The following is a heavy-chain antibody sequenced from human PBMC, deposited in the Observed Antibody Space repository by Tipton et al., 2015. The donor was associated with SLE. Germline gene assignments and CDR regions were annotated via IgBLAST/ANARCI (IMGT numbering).Heavy chain of an antibody. CDR1: GGSISSGSYY. J-gene: IGHJ4*02. CDR3: ARGAVTGGWDY. D-gene: IGHD2-21*02. CDR2: INHSGST. Sequence: TLSLTCTVSGGSISSGSYYWSWIRQPPGKGLEWIGEINHSGSTNYNPSLKSRVTISVDTSKNQFSLKLSSVTAADTAVYYCARGAVTGGWDYWGQGTLVTVSS. V-gene: IGHV4-39*07.